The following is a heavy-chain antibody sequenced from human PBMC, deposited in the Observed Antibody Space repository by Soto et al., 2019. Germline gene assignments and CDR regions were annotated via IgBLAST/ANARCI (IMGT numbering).Heavy chain of an antibody. D-gene: IGHD1-26*01. CDR1: GYTFTGYY. CDR3: ARDGGSGSYFAFDI. CDR2: INPNSGGT. Sequence: ASVNVSCKASGYTFTGYYMHWVRQAPGQGLEWMGWINPNSGGTNYAQKFQGWVTMTRDTSISTAYMELSRLRSDDTAVYYCARDGGSGSYFAFDIWGQGTMVTVSS. V-gene: IGHV1-2*04. J-gene: IGHJ3*02.